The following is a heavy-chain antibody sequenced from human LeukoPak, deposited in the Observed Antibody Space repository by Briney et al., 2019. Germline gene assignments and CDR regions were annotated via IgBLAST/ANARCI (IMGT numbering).Heavy chain of an antibody. D-gene: IGHD3-22*01. CDR2: IIPIFGTA. J-gene: IGHJ4*02. V-gene: IGHV1-69*01. Sequence: SVKVSCKASGGTSTSYAISWVRQAPGQGLEWMGGIIPIFGTANYAQKFQGRVTITADESTSTAYMELSSLRSEDTAVYYCARDEDYYDSSGYVWGQGTLVTVSS. CDR3: ARDEDYYDSSGYV. CDR1: GGTSTSYA.